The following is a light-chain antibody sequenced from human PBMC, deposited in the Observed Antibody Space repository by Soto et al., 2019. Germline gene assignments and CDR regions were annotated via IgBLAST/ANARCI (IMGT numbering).Light chain of an antibody. CDR2: GVS. J-gene: IGLJ1*01. CDR3: SLYTSTSTFV. CDR1: SSHVSDYYR. Sequence: QSALAQPTSVSWPPGQSVTISCTGTSSHVSDYYRFSWYQHLPGSAPKLLIYGVSNRPSGVHDRFSGSRSANTASLTISGLQTEDEADYYCSLYTSTSTFVFGPGTKVTVL. V-gene: IGLV2-18*01.